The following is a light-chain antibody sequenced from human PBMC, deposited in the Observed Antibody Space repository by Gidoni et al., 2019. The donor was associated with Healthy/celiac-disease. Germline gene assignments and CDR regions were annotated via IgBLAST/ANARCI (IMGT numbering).Light chain of an antibody. V-gene: IGKV4-1*01. J-gene: IGKJ4*01. CDR2: CAS. CDR3: QQYYSTPPALT. CDR1: QSVLYSSNHKNY. Sequence: DIVMTQSPDSLAVSLGDRATINCKSSQSVLYSSNHKNYLAWYQQKPGQPPKLLIYCASTRESGVPDRFSGSGSGTDFTLTISSLQAEDVAVYYCQQYYSTPPALTFGGGTKVEIK.